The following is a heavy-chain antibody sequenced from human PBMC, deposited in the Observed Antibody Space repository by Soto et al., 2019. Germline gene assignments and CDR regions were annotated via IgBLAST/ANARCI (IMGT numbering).Heavy chain of an antibody. J-gene: IGHJ6*01. CDR2: IKRKIDGETT. V-gene: IGHV3-15*01. CDR1: GFTFSDAW. Sequence: EVQLVESGGGMVMPGGSLRLSCAASGFTFSDAWMTWIRQAPGKGLQCVGRIKRKIDGETTDYAAPVKGRFTISRDDSKNTLYLQTNSLKVEDTAMYYCVTDRGGGMDVWGQGTTVTVSS. D-gene: IGHD3-10*01. CDR3: VTDRGGGMDV.